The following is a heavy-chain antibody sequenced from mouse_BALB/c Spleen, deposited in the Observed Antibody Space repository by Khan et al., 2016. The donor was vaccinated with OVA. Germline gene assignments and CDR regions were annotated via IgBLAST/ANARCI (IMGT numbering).Heavy chain of an antibody. V-gene: IGHV1-5*01. J-gene: IGHJ2*01. CDR2: IYPGISDT. D-gene: IGHD1-1*01. CDR3: TRSYYSYYFDY. Sequence: VQLKQSGTVLARPGASVKMSCKASGYSFTSYWMHWVKQRPGLGLEWIGAIYPGISDTRYNQKFKGQAKMTAVPSATHAYMELSSLTNEDSAVYYCTRSYYSYYFDYWGQGTLLTGSS. CDR1: GYSFTSYW.